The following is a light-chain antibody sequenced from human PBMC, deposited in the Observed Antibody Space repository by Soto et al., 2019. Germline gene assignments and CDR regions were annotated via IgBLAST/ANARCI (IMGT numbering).Light chain of an antibody. CDR1: SSDVGGYNY. CDR2: DVS. CDR3: SSYTSSSTLYG. Sequence: QSALTQPASVSGSPGQSITISCTGTSSDVGGYNYVSWYQQHPGKAPTFLIYDVSNRPSGVSNRFSGSKSGNTASLTISGLQAEDEADYYCSSYTSSSTLYGVGTGTKRTVL. J-gene: IGLJ1*01. V-gene: IGLV2-14*01.